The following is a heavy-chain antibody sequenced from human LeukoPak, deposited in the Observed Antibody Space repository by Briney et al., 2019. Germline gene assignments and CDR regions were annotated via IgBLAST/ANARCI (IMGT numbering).Heavy chain of an antibody. V-gene: IGHV4-39*01. J-gene: IGHJ5*02. CDR2: IYYSGST. D-gene: IGHD6-13*01. Sequence: SETLSLTCTVSGGSISSSSYYWGWIRQPPGKGLEWIGSIYYSGSTYYNPSLKSRVTISVDTSKNQFSLKLSSVTAADTAVYYCTRKSRQLGSDPWGQGTLVTVSS. CDR1: GGSISSSSYY. CDR3: TRKSRQLGSDP.